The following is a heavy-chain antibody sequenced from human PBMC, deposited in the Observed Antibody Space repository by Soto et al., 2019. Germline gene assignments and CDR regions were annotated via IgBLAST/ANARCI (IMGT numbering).Heavy chain of an antibody. Sequence: EVQLVESGGDLVQPGGSLRLSCVASGFIVSDSYMSWVRQAPGEGLEWVSVMYPDGSRHYAESVKGRFAISRQNSENTAYLQMNRLRTEDTAVYYCAKERGNYGDGGLDYWGQGTLVTVSS. V-gene: IGHV3-53*04. CDR2: MYPDGSR. J-gene: IGHJ4*02. CDR3: AKERGNYGDGGLDY. CDR1: GFIVSDSY. D-gene: IGHD4-17*01.